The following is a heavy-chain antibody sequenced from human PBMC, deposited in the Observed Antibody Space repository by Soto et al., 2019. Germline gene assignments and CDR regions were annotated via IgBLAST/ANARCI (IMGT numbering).Heavy chain of an antibody. V-gene: IGHV3-11*01. CDR2: ISSSGSNV. J-gene: IGHJ6*02. CDR3: AKRIVEPTGQARDA. D-gene: IGHD1-26*01. CDR1: GFTFSDYH. Sequence: QVQLVESGGGLVKPGGSLRLSCAASGFTFSDYHMSWIRQAPGKGLEWVSYISSSGSNVYYADSVKGRFTISRDNAKNSLYLQMNSRRVEDTAVYYCAKRIVEPTGQARDAWGQGTRSPSP.